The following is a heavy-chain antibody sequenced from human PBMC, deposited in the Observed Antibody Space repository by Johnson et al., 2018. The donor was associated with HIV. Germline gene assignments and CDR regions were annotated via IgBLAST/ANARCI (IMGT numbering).Heavy chain of an antibody. CDR1: GFTFSSYG. J-gene: IGHJ3*02. CDR2: IQHDGKKE. D-gene: IGHD1-7*01. Sequence: QVQLVESGGGVVLPGWSLRLSCEASGFTFSSYGMHWVRQAPGKGLEWVAFIQHDGKKELYGDSVKGRFTVSRDSSKNTLYLQMNSLRAEDTAVYYCARAGQLPEDAFDIWGQGTMVTVSS. CDR3: ARAGQLPEDAFDI. V-gene: IGHV3-33*05.